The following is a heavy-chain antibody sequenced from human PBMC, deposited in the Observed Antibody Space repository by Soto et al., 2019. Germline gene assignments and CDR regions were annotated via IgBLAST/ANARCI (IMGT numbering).Heavy chain of an antibody. J-gene: IGHJ3*02. CDR1: GASISSYD. CDR3: ARLTWREYNILTGYVPDAFDI. Sequence: SETLSLTCSVSGASISSYDWSWIRPPPGKGLEWIGYIYYSGSTTYNPSHKSRVTISVDTSKNQFSLKLSSVTAADTAVYYCARLTWREYNILTGYVPDAFDIWGQGTMVTVSS. CDR2: IYYSGST. V-gene: IGHV4-59*08. D-gene: IGHD3-9*01.